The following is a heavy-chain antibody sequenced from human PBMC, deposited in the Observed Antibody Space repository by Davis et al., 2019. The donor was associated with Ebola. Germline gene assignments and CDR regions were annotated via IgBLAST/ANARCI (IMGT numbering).Heavy chain of an antibody. CDR3: ARDPLIIGDATTDS. J-gene: IGHJ5*01. CDR2: IKQDGSEK. D-gene: IGHD2/OR15-2a*01. CDR1: GFTFSSYG. V-gene: IGHV3-7*01. Sequence: GESLKISCAASGFTFSSYGMNWVRQAPGKGLEWVANIKQDGSEKYYMDSVKGRFTISRDNAKNSLFLQMNSLRADDTAVYYCARDPLIIGDATTDSWGQGTLVTVSS.